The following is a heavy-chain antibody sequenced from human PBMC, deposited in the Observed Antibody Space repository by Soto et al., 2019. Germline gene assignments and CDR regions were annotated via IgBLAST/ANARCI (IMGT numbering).Heavy chain of an antibody. Sequence: GSLRLSCAASGFTFSSYWMSWVRQAPGKGLEWVANIKQDGSEKYYVDSVKGRFTISRDNAKNSLYLQMNSLRAEDTAVYYCASKRVAALPTHFDYWGQGTLVTVSS. D-gene: IGHD6-6*01. J-gene: IGHJ4*02. CDR2: IKQDGSEK. V-gene: IGHV3-7*05. CDR3: ASKRVAALPTHFDY. CDR1: GFTFSSYW.